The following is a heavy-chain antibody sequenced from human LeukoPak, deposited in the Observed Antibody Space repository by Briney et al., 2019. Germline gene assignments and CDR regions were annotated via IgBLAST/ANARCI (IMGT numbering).Heavy chain of an antibody. D-gene: IGHD3-9*01. J-gene: IGHJ4*02. V-gene: IGHV4-34*01. CDR1: GGSFSGYY. CDR2: INHSGST. CDR3: ARGQNYDILTGWYFDY. Sequence: PSETLSLTCAVYGGSFSGYYWSWIRQPPGKGLEWIGEINHSGSTNYNPSLKSQVTISVDTSKNQFSLKLSSVTAADTAVYYCARGQNYDILTGWYFDYWGQGTLVTVSS.